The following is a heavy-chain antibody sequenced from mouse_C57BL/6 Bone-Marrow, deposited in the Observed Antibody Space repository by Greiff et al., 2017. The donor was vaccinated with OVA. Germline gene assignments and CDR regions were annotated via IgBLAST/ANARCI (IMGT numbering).Heavy chain of an antibody. CDR2: IDPEDGDT. CDR3: ARRGDDGIYTVFDY. J-gene: IGHJ2*01. Sequence: VQLQQSGAELVKPGASVKLSCTASGFNITDYYMHWVKQRPEQGLEWIGRIDPEDGDTNYAPKFKGKATITADTSSNTAYLQLSSMTSEDTAVYYCARRGDDGIYTVFDYWGQGTTLTVSS. V-gene: IGHV14-2*01. CDR1: GFNITDYY. D-gene: IGHD1-1*01.